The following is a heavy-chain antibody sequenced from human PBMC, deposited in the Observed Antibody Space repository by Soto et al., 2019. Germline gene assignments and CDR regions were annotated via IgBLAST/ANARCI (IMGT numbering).Heavy chain of an antibody. J-gene: IGHJ3*02. CDR2: INSDGSST. Sequence: EVQLVESGGGLIQPGGSLRLSCAASGFTFSSNWMHWVRQAPGEGLVWVSRINSDGSSTTYADSVKGRFTISRDNAKNTLYRLMNSLRAEDTAVYYWASGNWNTAFDIWGQGKMVTVSS. V-gene: IGHV3-74*01. D-gene: IGHD1-1*01. CDR3: ASGNWNTAFDI. CDR1: GFTFSSNW.